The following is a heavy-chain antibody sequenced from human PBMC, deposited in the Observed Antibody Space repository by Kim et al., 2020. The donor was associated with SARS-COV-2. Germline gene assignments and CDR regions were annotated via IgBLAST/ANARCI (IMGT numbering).Heavy chain of an antibody. V-gene: IGHV3-30*04. D-gene: IGHD3-22*01. Sequence: GGSLRLSCAASGFTFSSYAMHWVRQAPGKGLEWVAVISYDGSNKYYADSVKGRFTISRDNSKNTLYLQMNSLRAEDTAVYYCARDGYYYDSSGYYWTVASWYFDLWGRGTLVTVSS. CDR3: ARDGYYYDSSGYYWTVASWYFDL. J-gene: IGHJ2*01. CDR2: ISYDGSNK. CDR1: GFTFSSYA.